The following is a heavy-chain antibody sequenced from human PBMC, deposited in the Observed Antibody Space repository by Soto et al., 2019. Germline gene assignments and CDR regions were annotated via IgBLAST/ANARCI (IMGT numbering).Heavy chain of an antibody. CDR3: ARDLYSSGWLTGFDP. CDR2: IYSGGST. J-gene: IGHJ5*02. V-gene: IGHV3-66*01. D-gene: IGHD6-19*01. Sequence: PGGSLRLSCAASGFTVNNNYMSWVRQAPGKGLEWVSVIYSGGSTYYVDSVKGRFTMSRDNSKNTVYLQMNSLRAEDTAVYCCARDLYSSGWLTGFDPWGQGTLVTVSS. CDR1: GFTVNNNY.